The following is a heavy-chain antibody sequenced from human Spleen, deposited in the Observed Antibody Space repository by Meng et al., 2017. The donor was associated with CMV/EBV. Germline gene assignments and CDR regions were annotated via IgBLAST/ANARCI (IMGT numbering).Heavy chain of an antibody. CDR2: INPKSGAT. V-gene: IGHV1-2*02. CDR3: ARDIGGDGMDV. J-gene: IGHJ6*02. Sequence: ASVKVSCKTSGYTFTGYYMNWVRQAPGQGLEWMGWINPKSGATNSIQKFQGRVTLTRDSSISTAYMELSSLRSDDTAVYYCARDIGGDGMDVWGQGTTVTVSS. CDR1: GYTFTGYY. D-gene: IGHD3-16*01.